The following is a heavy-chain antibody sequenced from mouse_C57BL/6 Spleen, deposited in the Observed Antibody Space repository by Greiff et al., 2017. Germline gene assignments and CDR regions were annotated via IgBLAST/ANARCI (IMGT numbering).Heavy chain of an antibody. CDR3: ARPLVYYGSSHPFAY. D-gene: IGHD1-1*01. CDR1: GFTFSSYG. V-gene: IGHV5-6*01. CDR2: ISRGGSYT. Sequence: EVQGVESGGDLVKPGGSLKLSCAASGFTFSSYGMYWVRQTPDKRLEWVATISRGGSYTYYPDSVKGRFTISIDNAKNTLYLQMSSLTSEDTAMYYCARPLVYYGSSHPFAYWGQGTLVTVSA. J-gene: IGHJ3*01.